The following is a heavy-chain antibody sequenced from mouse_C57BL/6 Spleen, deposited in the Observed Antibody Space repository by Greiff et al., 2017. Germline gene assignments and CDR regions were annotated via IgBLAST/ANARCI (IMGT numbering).Heavy chain of an antibody. CDR3: AKSRDMGKVDY. CDR1: GYAFSSSG. J-gene: IGHJ4*01. CDR2: IYPGGGAT. D-gene: IGHD3-2*01. Sequence: QVQLQQSGPELVKPGASVTISCKASGYAFSSSGVNWVKQRPGKGLEWIGRIYPGGGATNYNGQFKGKATLTADNSSSTSYMQLSSLTSEDSAVYFCAKSRDMGKVDYWGQGTSVTVSS. V-gene: IGHV1-82*01.